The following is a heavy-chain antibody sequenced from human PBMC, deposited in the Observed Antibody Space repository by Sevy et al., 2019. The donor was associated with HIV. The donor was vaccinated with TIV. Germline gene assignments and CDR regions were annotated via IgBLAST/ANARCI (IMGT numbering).Heavy chain of an antibody. Sequence: ASVKVSCNASGYNFNNYGISWVRQAPGQGLEWIGWINVYNGNTNYAQKVQGRATMTTETSTNTAYMELRSLRSDDTAVYYCARTTYCSRTSCYNGYPDYWGQGTLVTVSS. J-gene: IGHJ4*02. CDR1: GYNFNNYG. CDR3: ARTTYCSRTSCYNGYPDY. CDR2: INVYNGNT. D-gene: IGHD2-2*02. V-gene: IGHV1-18*01.